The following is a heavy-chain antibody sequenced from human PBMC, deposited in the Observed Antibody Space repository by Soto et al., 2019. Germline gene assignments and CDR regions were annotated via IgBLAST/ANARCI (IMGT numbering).Heavy chain of an antibody. CDR2: IKNKANSYTT. Sequence: EVQLVESGGGLVQPEGSLRLSCAASGFTFSDHYMDWVRQAPGKGLEWVGRIKNKANSYTTEYAAPVTGRFIISRDDSKISVFLPMNRLKTDDTAGYYCTRVRLGSSRSSDSWGQGILVTVSS. V-gene: IGHV3-72*01. D-gene: IGHD6-19*01. CDR3: TRVRLGSSRSSDS. CDR1: GFTFSDHY. J-gene: IGHJ4*02.